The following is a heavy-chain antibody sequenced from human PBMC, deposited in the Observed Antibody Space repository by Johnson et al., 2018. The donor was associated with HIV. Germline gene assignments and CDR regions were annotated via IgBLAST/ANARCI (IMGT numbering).Heavy chain of an antibody. CDR2: IRYDGSSK. CDR3: AKESKWESRTPHAFDL. V-gene: IGHV3-30*02. CDR1: GFTFSSYG. Sequence: QVQLVESGGGLVQPGGSLRLSCAASGFTFSSYGMHWVRQAPDKGLEWVAFIRYDGSSKYYADSVKGRFTVSRDNSKNTLYLQMKSLRPEDTAVYYCAKESKWESRTPHAFDLWGQGTMVTVSS. J-gene: IGHJ3*01. D-gene: IGHD1-26*01.